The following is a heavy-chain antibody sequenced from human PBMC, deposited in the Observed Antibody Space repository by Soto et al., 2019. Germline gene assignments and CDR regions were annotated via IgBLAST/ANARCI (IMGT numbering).Heavy chain of an antibody. CDR1: GGTFSSFT. J-gene: IGHJ6*02. V-gene: IGHV1-69*01. D-gene: IGHD2-15*01. CDR3: AKDRRADWESYSCAAMDV. Sequence: QVQLVQSGAEVQKPGSSVKVSCKASGGTFSSFTISWVRQAPGQGLEWMGGIIPIYGTANYAQKFQGRVTITADAATRTASMELSSVRSEDTDVYYCAKDRRADWESYSCAAMDVWGQGTTVTVSS. CDR2: IIPIYGTA.